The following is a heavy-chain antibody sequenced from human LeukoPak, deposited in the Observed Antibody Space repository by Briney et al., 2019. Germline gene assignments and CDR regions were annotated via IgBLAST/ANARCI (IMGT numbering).Heavy chain of an antibody. CDR1: GGSISNYY. D-gene: IGHD2-2*01. Sequence: PSVTLSLTCTVSGGSISNYYWSWIRQPAGKGLEWIGHIYSSGSTDYNPSLKSRILMSVDTSKNQFSLKLSSVTAADTALYFCARETSAFEFEYWGQGALVTVSS. J-gene: IGHJ4*02. V-gene: IGHV4-4*07. CDR3: ARETSAFEFEY. CDR2: IYSSGST.